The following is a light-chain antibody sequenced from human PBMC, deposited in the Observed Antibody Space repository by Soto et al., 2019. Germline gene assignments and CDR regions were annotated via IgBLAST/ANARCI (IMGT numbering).Light chain of an antibody. V-gene: IGKV2-40*01. J-gene: IGKJ4*01. CDR2: TVS. CDR3: MQRIRFPRT. CDR1: QSLLDSDDGIPD. Sequence: DFVMTQCPVALSVTPEHPASMSCRSRQSLLDSDDGIPDLDCFLHKPGQAPQLLIYTVSYRASGVPDRFSGSGSGTDFTLKISRVEAEDVGVYYCMQRIRFPRTFGGGTKVDIK.